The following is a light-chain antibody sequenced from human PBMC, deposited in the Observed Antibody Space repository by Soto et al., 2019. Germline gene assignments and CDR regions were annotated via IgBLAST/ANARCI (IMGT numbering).Light chain of an antibody. V-gene: IGKV3-15*01. Sequence: GVTQSPATLSVSPGERATLACRASQCVXSNFAWYQEKPGQAPRFLXACASTRATGSPARLSGSGSGTEFTLTIRRLEPDEFAVYFCQHYVYPQWTFGPGTKVDIK. CDR2: CAS. J-gene: IGKJ1*01. CDR3: QHYVYPQWT. CDR1: QCVXSN.